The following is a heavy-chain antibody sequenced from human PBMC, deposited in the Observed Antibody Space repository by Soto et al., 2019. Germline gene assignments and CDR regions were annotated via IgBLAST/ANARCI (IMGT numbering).Heavy chain of an antibody. V-gene: IGHV1-3*01. CDR2: INAGNGNT. CDR1: GYTFTSYA. J-gene: IGHJ6*02. D-gene: IGHD3-3*01. Sequence: ASLKVSCKASGYTFTSYAMHWVRQAPGQRLEWMGWINAGNGNTKYSQKFQGRVTITRDTSASTAYMELSSLRSEDTAVYYCANTARITIFGVVIKDYYGMDVWGQGTTVTVSS. CDR3: ANTARITIFGVVIKDYYGMDV.